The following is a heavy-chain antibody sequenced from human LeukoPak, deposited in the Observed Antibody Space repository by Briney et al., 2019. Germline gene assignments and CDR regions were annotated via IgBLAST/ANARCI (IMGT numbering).Heavy chain of an antibody. Sequence: SETLSLTCNVSGASISGYHWSWIRQPPGRGLEWLGYIYYSGSSNYNPSLKSRVTMSADTSKNQFSLKLSSVTAADTAVYYCARGRVYYETGGYRRNWFDPWGQGTLVTVSS. D-gene: IGHD3-22*01. J-gene: IGHJ5*02. V-gene: IGHV4-59*01. CDR2: IYYSGSS. CDR1: GASISGYH. CDR3: ARGRVYYETGGYRRNWFDP.